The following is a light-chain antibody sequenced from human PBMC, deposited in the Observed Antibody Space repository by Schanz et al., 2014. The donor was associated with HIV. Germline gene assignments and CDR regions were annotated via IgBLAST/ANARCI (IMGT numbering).Light chain of an antibody. V-gene: IGLV2-23*01. CDR1: SSDVGNYNL. CDR3: GSYAHSNRWV. CDR2: EGS. J-gene: IGLJ3*02. Sequence: QSALTQPDSVSGSPGQSITISCTGTSSDVGNYNLVSWYQQHPGKAPKLLVYEGSRRPSGVSSRFSGSKSGNTASLTISGLQAEDEGDYYCGSYAHSNRWVFGGGTQLTVL.